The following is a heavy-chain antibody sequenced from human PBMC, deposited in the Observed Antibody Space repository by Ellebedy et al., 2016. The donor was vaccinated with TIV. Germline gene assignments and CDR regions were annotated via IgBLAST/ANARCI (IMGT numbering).Heavy chain of an antibody. V-gene: IGHV3-21*01. CDR3: ASGGDVLLWFGESSISGMDV. D-gene: IGHD3-10*01. J-gene: IGHJ6*02. CDR1: GFTFSSYS. CDR2: ISSSSSYI. Sequence: GGSLRLSXAASGFTFSSYSMNWVRQAPGKGLEWVSSISSSSSYIYYADSVKGRFTISRDNAKNSLYLQMNSLRAEDTAVYYCASGGDVLLWFGESSISGMDVWGQGTTVTVSS.